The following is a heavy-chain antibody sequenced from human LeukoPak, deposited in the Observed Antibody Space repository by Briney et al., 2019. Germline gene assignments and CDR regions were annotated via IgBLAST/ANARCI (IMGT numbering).Heavy chain of an antibody. D-gene: IGHD6-19*01. CDR3: ARAPLYSSGWEDAFDI. Sequence: ASVKVSCKASGYTFTSYGISWVRQAPGQGLEWMGWISAYNDNTNYAQKLQGRVTMTTDTSTSTAYMELRSLRSDDTAVYYCARAPLYSSGWEDAFDIWGQGTMVTVSS. V-gene: IGHV1-18*01. J-gene: IGHJ3*02. CDR1: GYTFTSYG. CDR2: ISAYNDNT.